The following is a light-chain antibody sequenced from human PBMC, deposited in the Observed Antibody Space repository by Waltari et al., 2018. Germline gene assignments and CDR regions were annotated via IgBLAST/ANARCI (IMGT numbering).Light chain of an antibody. CDR2: EVN. J-gene: IGLJ2*01. CDR1: SSDVGSYTL. CDR3: CSYTGSSWI. V-gene: IGLV2-23*02. Sequence: QSALTQPASVSGPPGHSITISCTGTSSDVGSYTLVSWYQQRPGKAPNLIIYEVNKWPSGLSNRFSGAKSGNTATLTISGLQTEDEADYYCCSYTGSSWIFGGGTKLTVL.